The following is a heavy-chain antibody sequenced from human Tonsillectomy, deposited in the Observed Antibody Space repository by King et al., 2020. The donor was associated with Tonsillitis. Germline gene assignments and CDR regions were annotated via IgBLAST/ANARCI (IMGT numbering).Heavy chain of an antibody. J-gene: IGHJ4*02. D-gene: IGHD6-13*01. V-gene: IGHV3-48*01. Sequence: VQLVESGGGLVQPGGSLRLSGAASGFTFSSYGMNWVRQAPGKGLWWVSYISTSSSTIYYEESVKGRFTISRDNSKNSLFLQMNSRRAEDTAGYYCARRGGDRSSWYYFDYWGQGTLVTVSS. CDR1: GFTFSSYG. CDR3: ARRGGDRSSWYYFDY. CDR2: ISTSSSTI.